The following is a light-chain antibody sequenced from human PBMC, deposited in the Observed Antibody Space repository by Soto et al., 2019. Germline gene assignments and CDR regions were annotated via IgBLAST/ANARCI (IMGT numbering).Light chain of an antibody. CDR2: EVS. CDR3: SSYTSSSTHL. Sequence: QSVLTQPASVSGSPGQSITISCTGTSSDVGGYNYVSWYQQHPGKAPKLMIYEVSNRPSGVSNRFSGSKSGNTASLTISWLQAEDEADYYCSSYTSSSTHLFGGGTKLTVL. J-gene: IGLJ2*01. CDR1: SSDVGGYNY. V-gene: IGLV2-14*01.